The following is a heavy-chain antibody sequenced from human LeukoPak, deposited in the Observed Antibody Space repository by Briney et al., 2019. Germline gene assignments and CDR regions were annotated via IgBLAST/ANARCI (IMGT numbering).Heavy chain of an antibody. CDR1: GGSISSSSYY. CDR2: IYYSGST. Sequence: SETLSLTCTVSGGSISSSSYYWGWIRQPPGRGLEWIGSIYYSGSTCYNPSLKSRVTISVDTSKNQFSLNLSSVTAADTAVYYCARLYYDSSGYYQICYFDYWGQGTLVTVSS. J-gene: IGHJ4*02. V-gene: IGHV4-39*01. D-gene: IGHD3-22*01. CDR3: ARLYYDSSGYYQICYFDY.